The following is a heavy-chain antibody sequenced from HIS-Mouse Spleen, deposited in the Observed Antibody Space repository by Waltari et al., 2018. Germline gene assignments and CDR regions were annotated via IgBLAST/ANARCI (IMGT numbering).Heavy chain of an antibody. CDR3: AKDRTGNYFDY. Sequence: EVQLVESGGGLVQPGRSLRLSCSASGFTFDDYAMPWVRQAPGKGLEWVSGISWNSGSIGYADSVKGRFTISRDNAKNSLYLQMNSLRAEDTALYYCAKDRTGNYFDYWGQGTLVTVSS. V-gene: IGHV3-9*01. CDR1: GFTFDDYA. J-gene: IGHJ4*02. D-gene: IGHD3-9*01. CDR2: ISWNSGSI.